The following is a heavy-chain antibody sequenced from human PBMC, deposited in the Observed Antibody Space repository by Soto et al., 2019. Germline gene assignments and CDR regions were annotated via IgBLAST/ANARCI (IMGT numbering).Heavy chain of an antibody. J-gene: IGHJ4*02. D-gene: IGHD3-3*01. CDR3: ARASPLITIFGVALGNFDY. Sequence: ASVKVSCKASGYTFTSYGISWVRQAPGQGLEWMGWISAYNGNTNYAQKLQGRVTMTTDTSTSTAYMELRSLRSDDTAVYYCARASPLITIFGVALGNFDYWGQGTLVTVSS. CDR1: GYTFTSYG. V-gene: IGHV1-18*01. CDR2: ISAYNGNT.